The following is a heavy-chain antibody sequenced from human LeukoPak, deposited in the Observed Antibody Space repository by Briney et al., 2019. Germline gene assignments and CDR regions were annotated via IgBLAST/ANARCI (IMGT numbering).Heavy chain of an antibody. CDR1: GFTFSSYE. V-gene: IGHV3-48*03. CDR2: ISSSGSNI. Sequence: GGSLRLSCAASGFTFSSYEMNWVRQAPGKGVEWVSYISSSGSNIYYADSVKGRFTISRDNAKNSLYLQMNSLRAEDTAVYYCARDRDGYNCVFDYWGQGTLVTVSS. CDR3: ARDRDGYNCVFDY. D-gene: IGHD5-24*01. J-gene: IGHJ4*02.